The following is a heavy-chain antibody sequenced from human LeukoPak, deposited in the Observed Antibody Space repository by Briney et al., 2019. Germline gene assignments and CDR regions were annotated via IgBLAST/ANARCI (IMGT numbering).Heavy chain of an antibody. V-gene: IGHV4-4*07. CDR2: IYTSGST. CDR1: GGSISSYY. J-gene: IGHJ5*02. CDR3: AREYDSSGDCGGDCPGP. D-gene: IGHD2-21*02. Sequence: SETLSLTCTVSGGSISSYYWSWIRQPAGKGLEWIGRIYTSGSTNYNPSLKSRVTMSVDTSKNQFSLKLSSVTAADTAVYYCAREYDSSGDCGGDCPGPWGQGTLVTVSS.